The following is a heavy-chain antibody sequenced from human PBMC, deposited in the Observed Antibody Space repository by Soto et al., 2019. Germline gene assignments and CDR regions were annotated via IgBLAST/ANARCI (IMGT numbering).Heavy chain of an antibody. CDR3: ARDRFDIVVVVAATSGAFDI. CDR1: GYTFTSYC. CDR2: ISAYNGNT. Sequence: ASVKVSCKASGYTFTSYCISWVRQAPGQGLEWMGWISAYNGNTNYARKLQGRVTMTTDTSTSTAYMELRSLRSDDTAVYYCARDRFDIVVVVAATSGAFDIWGQGTMVTVSS. D-gene: IGHD2-15*01. J-gene: IGHJ3*02. V-gene: IGHV1-18*01.